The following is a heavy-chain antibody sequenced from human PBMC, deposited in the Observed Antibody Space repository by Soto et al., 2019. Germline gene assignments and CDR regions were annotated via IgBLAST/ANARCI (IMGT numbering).Heavy chain of an antibody. D-gene: IGHD2-2*01. CDR2: IYYSGST. J-gene: IGHJ6*03. Sequence: SLEILSLTCTVSGGSIISSSYYWGWIRQPPGKGLEWIGSIYYSGSTYYNPSLKSRVTISVDTSKNQFSLKLSSVTAADTAVYYCARLGDIVVVPAAYMDVWGKGTTVTVSS. V-gene: IGHV4-39*01. CDR3: ARLGDIVVVPAAYMDV. CDR1: GGSIISSSYY.